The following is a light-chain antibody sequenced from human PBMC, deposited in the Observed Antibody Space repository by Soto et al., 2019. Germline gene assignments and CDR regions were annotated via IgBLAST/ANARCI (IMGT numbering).Light chain of an antibody. CDR2: DAS. V-gene: IGKV1-5*01. J-gene: IGKJ1*01. CDR1: QSISSW. CDR3: QQYNADPWT. Sequence: DIHMTQSTSTLSASVGDRVIITCRASQSISSWLAWYQQKPGKVPNLLIYDASNLDSGVPSRFSGSGSGTEFTLTISSLQPDDFATYYCQQYNADPWTFGQGTK.